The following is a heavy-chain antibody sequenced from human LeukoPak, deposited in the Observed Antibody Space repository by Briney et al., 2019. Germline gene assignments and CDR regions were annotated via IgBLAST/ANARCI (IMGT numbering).Heavy chain of an antibody. CDR1: GGSISSGVYY. CDR2: IYYSGST. D-gene: IGHD5-24*01. V-gene: IGHV4-31*03. J-gene: IGHJ4*02. CDR3: ARGVRWLQLSYFDY. Sequence: PSETLSLTCPVSGGSISSGVYYWSWIRQHPGKGLEWIGYIYYSGSTYYNPSLKSRVTISVDTSKNQFSLKLSSVTAADTAVCYCARGVRWLQLSYFDYWGQGTLVTVSS.